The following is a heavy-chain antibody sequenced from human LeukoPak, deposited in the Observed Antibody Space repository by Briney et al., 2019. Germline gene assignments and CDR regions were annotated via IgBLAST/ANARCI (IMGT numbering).Heavy chain of an antibody. V-gene: IGHV4-31*03. Sequence: SETLSLTCTVSGGSISSGGYYWSWIRQHPGKGLEWIGYIYYSGSTYYNPSLKSRVTISVDTSKNQFSLKLSSVTAADTAVYYCAREWLAGWFDPWAREPWSPSPQ. CDR3: AREWLAGWFDP. D-gene: IGHD5-24*01. CDR1: GGSISSGGYY. CDR2: IYYSGST. J-gene: IGHJ5*02.